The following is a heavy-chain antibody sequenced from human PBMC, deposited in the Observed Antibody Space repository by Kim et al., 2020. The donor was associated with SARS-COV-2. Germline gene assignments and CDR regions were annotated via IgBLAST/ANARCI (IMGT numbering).Heavy chain of an antibody. Sequence: YADSVKGRFTISRDNSKNTLYLQMNSLRAEDTAVYYCAKTGGVVVAANDYWGQGTLVTVSS. D-gene: IGHD2-15*01. CDR3: AKTGGVVVAANDY. V-gene: IGHV3-30*02. J-gene: IGHJ4*02.